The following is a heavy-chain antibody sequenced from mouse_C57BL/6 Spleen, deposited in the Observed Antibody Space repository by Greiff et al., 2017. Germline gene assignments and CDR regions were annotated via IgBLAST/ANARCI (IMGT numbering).Heavy chain of an antibody. D-gene: IGHD1-1*01. Sequence: QVQLQQSGAELARPGASVKMSCKASGYTFTSYTMHWVKQRPGPGLEWIGYINPSSGYTKYNQKFKDKATLTADKSSSTAYMQLSSLTSEDSAVYDCARSPTVVANYFDYWGQGTTLTVSS. CDR1: GYTFTSYT. CDR3: ARSPTVVANYFDY. CDR2: INPSSGYT. J-gene: IGHJ2*01. V-gene: IGHV1-4*01.